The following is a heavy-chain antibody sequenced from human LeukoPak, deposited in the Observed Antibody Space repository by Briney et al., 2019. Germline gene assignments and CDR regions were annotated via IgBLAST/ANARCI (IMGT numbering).Heavy chain of an antibody. D-gene: IGHD2-21*02. J-gene: IGHJ4*02. Sequence: PSETLSLTCTVSGGSISSYYWSWIRQPPGKGLEWIGYIYYSGSTNYNPSLKSRVTISVDTSKNQFSLKLSSVTAADTAVYYCARGEGPYCGGDCGFDYWGQGTLVTVSS. V-gene: IGHV4-59*01. CDR3: ARGEGPYCGGDCGFDY. CDR1: GGSISSYY. CDR2: IYYSGST.